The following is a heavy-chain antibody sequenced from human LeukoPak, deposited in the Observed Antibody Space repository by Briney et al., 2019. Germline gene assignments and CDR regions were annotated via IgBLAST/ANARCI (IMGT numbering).Heavy chain of an antibody. Sequence: SETLSLTCVVSGGSISAYYWNWIRQPAGKGLEWIGRLHSSGETTSNPSLMSRATMSLDTSRNHFSLNLTSVTAADTAIYYCATMFGESSDFDHWGQGSLVTVSS. CDR2: LHSSGET. CDR3: ATMFGESSDFDH. J-gene: IGHJ4*02. V-gene: IGHV4-4*07. D-gene: IGHD3-10*02. CDR1: GGSISAYY.